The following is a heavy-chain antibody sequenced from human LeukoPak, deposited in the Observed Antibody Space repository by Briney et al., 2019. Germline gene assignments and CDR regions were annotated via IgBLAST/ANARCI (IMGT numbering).Heavy chain of an antibody. CDR2: INPNSGGT. CDR3: ARAFTPDTAMVTPAFAY. D-gene: IGHD5-18*01. Sequence: ASVKVSCKASGDTFTGYYMHWVRQAPGQGLEWMGWINPNSGGTNYAQKLQGRVTMTTDTSTSTAYMELRSLRSDDTAVYYCARAFTPDTAMVTPAFAYWGQGTLVTVSS. CDR1: GDTFTGYY. J-gene: IGHJ4*02. V-gene: IGHV1-2*02.